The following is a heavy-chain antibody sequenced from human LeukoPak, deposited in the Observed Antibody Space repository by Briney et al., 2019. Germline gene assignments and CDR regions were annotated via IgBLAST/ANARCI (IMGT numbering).Heavy chain of an antibody. J-gene: IGHJ4*02. CDR3: ARDTILGHFDY. Sequence: GGSLRLSCAASGFTFSSYSMNWVRQAPGKGLEWVSYISSSSSTIYYADSVKGRFTISRDNAKNSLYLQMNSLRAEDTAVYYCARDTILGHFDYWGQGTLVTVSS. CDR1: GFTFSSYS. CDR2: ISSSSSTI. D-gene: IGHD3-9*01. V-gene: IGHV3-48*01.